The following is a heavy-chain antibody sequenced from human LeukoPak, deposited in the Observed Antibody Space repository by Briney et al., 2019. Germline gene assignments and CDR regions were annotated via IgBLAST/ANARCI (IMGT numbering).Heavy chain of an antibody. J-gene: IGHJ5*02. CDR2: ISAYNGNT. Sequence: ASVKVSCKASGYTFTSYGISWVRQAPGQGLEWMGWISAYNGNTNYAQKLQGRVTMTTDTSTSTAYMELRSLRSDDTAVYYCARDRANEYCSSTSCLNWFDPWGQGTLVTVSS. V-gene: IGHV1-18*01. D-gene: IGHD2-2*01. CDR3: ARDRANEYCSSTSCLNWFDP. CDR1: GYTFTSYG.